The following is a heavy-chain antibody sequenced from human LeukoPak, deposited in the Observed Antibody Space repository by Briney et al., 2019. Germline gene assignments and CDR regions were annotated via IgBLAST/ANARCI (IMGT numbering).Heavy chain of an antibody. V-gene: IGHV1-18*01. CDR3: ARDLFYYDSSGYCVY. D-gene: IGHD3-22*01. J-gene: IGHJ4*02. CDR1: GYTFTSYG. Sequence: ASVKVSCKASGYTFTSYGISWVRQAPGQGLGWMGLISAYNGNTNYAQKLQGRVTMTTDTSTSTAYMELRSLRSDDTAVYYCARDLFYYDSSGYCVYWGQGTLVTVSS. CDR2: ISAYNGNT.